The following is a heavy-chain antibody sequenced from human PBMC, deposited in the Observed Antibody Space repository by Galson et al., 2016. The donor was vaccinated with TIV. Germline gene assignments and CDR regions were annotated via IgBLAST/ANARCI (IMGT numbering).Heavy chain of an antibody. V-gene: IGHV1-69*13. CDR1: GDSFNIYA. Sequence: SVKVSCKASGDSFNIYAISWVRQAPGQGLEWMGGIIPIFGEANYAQRFQGRVTISADDATSTAYVELRSLKSDDAAVYYCARGFPAITASMSGASTWNNWFDPWGQGTLVTVSP. J-gene: IGHJ5*02. D-gene: IGHD3-3*01. CDR2: IIPIFGEA. CDR3: ARGFPAITASMSGASTWNNWFDP.